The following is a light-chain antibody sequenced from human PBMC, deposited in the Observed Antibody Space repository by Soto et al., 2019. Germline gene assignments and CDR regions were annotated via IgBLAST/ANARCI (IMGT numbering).Light chain of an antibody. CDR3: AAWDASLNGPL. CDR2: SNN. CDR1: SSNIGSNT. J-gene: IGLJ3*02. V-gene: IGLV1-44*01. Sequence: QSVLTQPPSASGTPGQRVTISGSGSSSNIGSNTVNWYQQLPGTAPTLLIYSNNQRPSGVPDRFSGSKSGTSASLAVNGLQSGDEADYYCAAWDASLNGPLFGGGTKLTVL.